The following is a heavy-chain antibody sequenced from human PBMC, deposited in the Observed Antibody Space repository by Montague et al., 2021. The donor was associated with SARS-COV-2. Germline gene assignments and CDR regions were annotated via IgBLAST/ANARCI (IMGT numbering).Heavy chain of an antibody. CDR3: ARQLPSYCATNKCYPCYSDG. D-gene: IGHD2-8*01. CDR1: GGSISSPDYY. J-gene: IGHJ4*03. CDR2: ISYTGRT. Sequence: SETLSLTCTVSGGSISSPDYYWGWIRQSPGKGLEWIGSISYTGRTYYNPSLRSRVSFSMDTSKNHFSLSLSSVTVADTAVYFCARQLPSYCATNKCYPCYSDGWGQGALVTVSS. V-gene: IGHV4-39*01.